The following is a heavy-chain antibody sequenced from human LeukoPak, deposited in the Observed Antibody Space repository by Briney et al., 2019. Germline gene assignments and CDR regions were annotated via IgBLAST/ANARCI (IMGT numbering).Heavy chain of an antibody. CDR1: GYTFTGYY. D-gene: IGHD6-13*01. J-gene: IGHJ4*02. V-gene: IGHV1-69*02. CDR3: ARTYSSSWSYCDS. CDR2: IIPILGIA. Sequence: SVKVSCTASGYTFTGYYMYWVRQAPGQGLEWMGRIIPILGIANYAQKFQGRVTITADKSTSTAYMELSSLRSEDTAVYYCARTYSSSWSYCDSWGQGTLVTVSS.